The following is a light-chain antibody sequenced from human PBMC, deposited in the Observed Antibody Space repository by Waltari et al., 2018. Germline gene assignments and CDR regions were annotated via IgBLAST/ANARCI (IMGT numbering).Light chain of an antibody. CDR1: QSVGSY. Sequence: EIVLTQSPDTLSLSPGDTATLSCRASQSVGSYLAWYQQKPGHPPRLLIYDASNRATGVPERCRGSGSGTDFTLTISSLEAEDFAVYFCQQRSNWTPHTFGQGARLDIK. CDR3: QQRSNWTPHT. J-gene: IGKJ2*01. CDR2: DAS. V-gene: IGKV3-11*01.